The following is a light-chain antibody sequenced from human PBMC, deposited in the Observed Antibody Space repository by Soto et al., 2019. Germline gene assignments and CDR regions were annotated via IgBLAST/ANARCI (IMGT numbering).Light chain of an antibody. CDR3: QQYGASPFP. V-gene: IGKV3-20*01. Sequence: EIVLTQSPGTRSLSPGERATLSCRASQTINYSYLAWYQQKPGQAPRLLIYGASSRATDIPDRFSGRGSGTDFTLTISRLEPEDFAVYYCQQYGASPFPFGPGTKVDIK. J-gene: IGKJ3*01. CDR1: QTINYSY. CDR2: GAS.